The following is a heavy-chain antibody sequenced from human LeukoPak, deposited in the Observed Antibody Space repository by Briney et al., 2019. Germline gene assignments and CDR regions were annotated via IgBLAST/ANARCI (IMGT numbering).Heavy chain of an antibody. J-gene: IGHJ4*02. CDR2: IYYSGST. D-gene: IGHD3-10*01. CDR3: ARALGHGRITMVRGAPSYFDY. Sequence: SETLSLTCTVSSGSISSYYWSWIRQPPGKGLEWIGYIYYSGSTNYNPSLKSRVIISVDTSKNQFSLKLSSVTAADTAVYYCARALGHGRITMVRGAPSYFDYWGQGTLVTVSS. V-gene: IGHV4-59*01. CDR1: SGSISSYY.